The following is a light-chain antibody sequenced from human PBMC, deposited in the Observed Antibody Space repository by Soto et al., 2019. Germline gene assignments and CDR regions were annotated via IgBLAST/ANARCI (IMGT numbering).Light chain of an antibody. Sequence: AIQMTQSPSSLSASVGDRVTITCRASQGIRSDLGWYQQKPGKAPKFLIYGASSLQSSVPSRFSGSGSGTDFTLTISSLQPEDFATYYCLQDYNSPYTFGQGTKLEVK. CDR1: QGIRSD. J-gene: IGKJ2*01. CDR3: LQDYNSPYT. V-gene: IGKV1-6*01. CDR2: GAS.